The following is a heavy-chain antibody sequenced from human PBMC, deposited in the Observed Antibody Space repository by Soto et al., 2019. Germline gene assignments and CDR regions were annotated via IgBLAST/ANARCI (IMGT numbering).Heavy chain of an antibody. J-gene: IGHJ4*02. Sequence: EVQLLESGGGLVQPGGSLRLSCAGSGFTFSSYAMNWVRQAPGKGLEWVSGIRGSGGSTYYADSVKGRFNSSRDNSKNTLYQQMNSVREEPKAVYYCAKVVRRSEKGSWNPFDYWGQGNLVTVSS. V-gene: IGHV3-23*01. CDR3: AKVVRRSEKGSWNPFDY. CDR1: GFTFSSYA. D-gene: IGHD6-13*01. CDR2: IRGSGGST.